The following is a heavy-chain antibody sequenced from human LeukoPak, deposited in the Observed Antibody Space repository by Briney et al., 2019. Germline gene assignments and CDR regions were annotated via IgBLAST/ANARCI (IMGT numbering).Heavy chain of an antibody. CDR1: LLTSCSYA. CDR3: AKVGRGIDY. Sequence: GGSLRLSCAPSLLTSCSYARSSVRQAPGKGLEWVSANSGSGGSTYYADSVKGRFTISRDNSKNTLYLQMNSLRAEDTAAYYRAKVGRGIDYWGQGTLVTVSS. J-gene: IGHJ4*02. D-gene: IGHD1-14*01. CDR2: NSGSGGST. V-gene: IGHV3-23*01.